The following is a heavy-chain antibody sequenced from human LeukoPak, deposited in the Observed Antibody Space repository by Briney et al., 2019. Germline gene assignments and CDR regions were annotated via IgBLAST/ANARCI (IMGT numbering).Heavy chain of an antibody. CDR3: ARDSSGWYHWFDP. J-gene: IGHJ5*02. V-gene: IGHV4-59*01. CDR1: GGSISSYY. D-gene: IGHD6-19*01. CDR2: IYYSGST. Sequence: PSETLSLTCTVSGGSISSYYWSWIRQPPGKGLEWIGSIYYSGSTNYNPSLKSRVTISVDTSKNQFSLKLSSVTAADTAVYYCARDSSGWYHWFDPWGQGTLVTVSS.